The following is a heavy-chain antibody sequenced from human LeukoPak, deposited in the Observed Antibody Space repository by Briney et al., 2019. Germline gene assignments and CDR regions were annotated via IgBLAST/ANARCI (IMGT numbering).Heavy chain of an antibody. CDR1: GFTFSSYG. J-gene: IGHJ5*02. CDR3: AKDLCSYDSSAQFDP. V-gene: IGHV3-23*01. CDR2: ISGSGGST. Sequence: PGGTLRLSCAASGFTFSSYGMSWVRQAPGKGLEWVSAISGSGGSTYYADSVKGRFTISRDNSKNTLYLQMNSLRAEDTAVYYCAKDLCSYDSSAQFDPWGQGTLVTVSS. D-gene: IGHD3-22*01.